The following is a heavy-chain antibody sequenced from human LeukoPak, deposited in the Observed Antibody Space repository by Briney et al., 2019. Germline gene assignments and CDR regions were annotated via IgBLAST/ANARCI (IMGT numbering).Heavy chain of an antibody. CDR2: ISYDGSSK. J-gene: IGHJ4*02. Sequence: PGGSLRLSCAASGFTFSSFGMHWVRQAPGKGLEWVAGISYDGSSKYYADSVKGRFTISRDNAKNSLYLQMNSLRAEDTAVYYCARGSIAAAGTDYWGQGTLVTVSS. D-gene: IGHD6-13*01. CDR3: ARGSIAAAGTDY. CDR1: GFTFSSFG. V-gene: IGHV3-30*03.